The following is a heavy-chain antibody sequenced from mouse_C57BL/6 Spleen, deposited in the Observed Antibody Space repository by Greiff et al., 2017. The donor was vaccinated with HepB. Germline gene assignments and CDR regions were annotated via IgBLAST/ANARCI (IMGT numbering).Heavy chain of an antibody. CDR1: GYTFTSYG. J-gene: IGHJ1*03. CDR3: AREASAYYSNYVDYWYFDV. V-gene: IGHV1-81*01. D-gene: IGHD2-5*01. CDR2: IYPRSGNT. Sequence: QVQLQQSGAELARPGASVKLSCKASGYTFTSYGISWVKQRTGQGLEWIGEIYPRSGNTYYNEKFKGKATLTADKSSSTAYMELRSLTSEDSAVYFCAREASAYYSNYVDYWYFDVWGTGTTVTVSS.